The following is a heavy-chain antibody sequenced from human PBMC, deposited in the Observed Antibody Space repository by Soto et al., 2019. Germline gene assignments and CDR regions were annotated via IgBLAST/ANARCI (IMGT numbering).Heavy chain of an antibody. CDR1: GGTFNGYG. Sequence: QVPLVQSGAVVKKPGSSVEVSCKASGGTFNGYGISWVRQAPGQGLEWMGGTVPVCDTSKYTPRFQGRVTITAEKSTSTAYMELISVRSEDTAIYFGGRGVSNSGAYYTGPSAYDLGGQRTLVIVSP. CDR3: GRGVSNSGAYYTGPSAYDL. CDR2: TVPVCDTS. J-gene: IGHJ3*01. D-gene: IGHD3-10*01. V-gene: IGHV1-69*06.